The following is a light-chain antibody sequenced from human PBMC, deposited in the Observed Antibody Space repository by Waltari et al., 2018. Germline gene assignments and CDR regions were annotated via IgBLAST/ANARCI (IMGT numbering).Light chain of an antibody. CDR3: HQYNNWPPIT. CDR2: GAS. Sequence: EIVLTQSPATLSVSPGERATLSCRASQSVSSNLAWYQQKPGQPPRLLISGASTRAAGIPARFSGSRSATEFTLTISSLQSEDFAVYYCHQYNNWPPITFGQGTRLEIK. CDR1: QSVSSN. J-gene: IGKJ5*01. V-gene: IGKV3-15*01.